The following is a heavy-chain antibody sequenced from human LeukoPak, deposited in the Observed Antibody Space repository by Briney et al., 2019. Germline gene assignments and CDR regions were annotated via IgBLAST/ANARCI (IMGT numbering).Heavy chain of an antibody. CDR2: INPNSGGT. J-gene: IGHJ4*02. CDR3: ANYYYDSSGYFQYFDY. Sequence: ASVKVSCKASGYTFTGYYMHWVRQAPGQGLEWMGRINPNSGGTNYAQKFQGRVTMARDTSISTAYMELSSLRSEDTAVYYCANYYYDSSGYFQYFDYWGQGTLVTVSS. D-gene: IGHD3-22*01. V-gene: IGHV1-2*06. CDR1: GYTFTGYY.